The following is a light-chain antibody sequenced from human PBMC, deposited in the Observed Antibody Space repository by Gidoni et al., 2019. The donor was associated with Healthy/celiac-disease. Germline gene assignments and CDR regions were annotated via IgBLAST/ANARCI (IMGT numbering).Light chain of an antibody. CDR2: WAS. V-gene: IGKV4-1*01. CDR3: QQYYSTPPAT. J-gene: IGKJ4*01. CDR1: QSVLYSSNNKNY. Sequence: DIVMTQSPDSLAVSLGERATINCKSSQSVLYSSNNKNYLAWYQQKPGQPPKLLIYWASTRESGVPDRISGSGSGTDFTLTISSLQAEDVAVYYCQQYYSTPPATFGGGTKVEIK.